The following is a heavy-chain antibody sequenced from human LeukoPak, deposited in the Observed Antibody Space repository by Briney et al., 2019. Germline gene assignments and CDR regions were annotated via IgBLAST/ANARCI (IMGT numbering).Heavy chain of an antibody. D-gene: IGHD2-15*01. CDR2: INPNCCGT. Sequence: ASVKVSFKASVYTFTGYYMHWVRQAPGQGLEWMGLINPNCCGTNYGQKYQGRVTMTRDTSISTAYMELSRLRSDDTAVYCCARDSYCSGGSCYRPFDYWGQGTLVTVSS. V-gene: IGHV1-2*02. CDR1: VYTFTGYY. CDR3: ARDSYCSGGSCYRPFDY. J-gene: IGHJ4*02.